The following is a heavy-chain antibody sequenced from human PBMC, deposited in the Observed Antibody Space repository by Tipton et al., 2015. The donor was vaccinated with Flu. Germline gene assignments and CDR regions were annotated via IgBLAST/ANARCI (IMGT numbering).Heavy chain of an antibody. D-gene: IGHD3-3*01. CDR3: TRHADPDLWSGPSPFDS. Sequence: GSLRLSCAASGSTFSGSAMHWVRQASGKGLEWVGHIRSKANNYATAYTESVKGRFTISRDDSQNTAFLQLNSLRTEDTALYYCTRHADPDLWSGPSPFDSWGQGTLVTVSS. J-gene: IGHJ4*02. CDR1: GSTFSGSA. V-gene: IGHV3-73*01. CDR2: IRSKANNYAT.